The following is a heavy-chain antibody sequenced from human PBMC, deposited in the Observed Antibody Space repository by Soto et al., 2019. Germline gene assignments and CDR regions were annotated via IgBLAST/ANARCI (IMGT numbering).Heavy chain of an antibody. D-gene: IGHD6-6*01. CDR1: GGSISSYY. V-gene: IGHV4-59*01. J-gene: IGHJ4*02. Sequence: SETLSLTCTVSGGSISSYYWSWIRQPPGKGLEWIGYIYYSGSTNYNPSLKSRVTISVDTSKNQFSLKLSSVTAADTAVYYCARDRSSSGIDYWGQGTLVTVSS. CDR3: ARDRSSSGIDY. CDR2: IYYSGST.